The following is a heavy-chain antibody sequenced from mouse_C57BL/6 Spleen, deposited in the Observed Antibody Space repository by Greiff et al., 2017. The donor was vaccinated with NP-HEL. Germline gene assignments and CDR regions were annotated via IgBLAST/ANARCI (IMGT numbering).Heavy chain of an antibody. CDR1: GYTFTDYY. CDR3: AMWGDAMDY. V-gene: IGHV1-26*01. CDR2: INPNNGGT. Sequence: EVQLQQSGPELVQPGASVKISCKASGYTFTDYYMNWVKQSHGKSLEWIGDINPNNGGTSYNQKFKGKATLTVDKSSSTAYMELRSLTSEDSAVYYCAMWGDAMDYWGQGTSVTVSS. J-gene: IGHJ4*01.